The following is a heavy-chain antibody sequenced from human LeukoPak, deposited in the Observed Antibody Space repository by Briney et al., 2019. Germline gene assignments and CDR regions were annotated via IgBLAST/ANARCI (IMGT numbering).Heavy chain of an antibody. V-gene: IGHV3-53*01. Sequence: PGGSLRLSCAASGFIVSSNYMSWVRQAPGKGLEWVSVIYSGGSTYYADSVKGRFTISRDNSKNTLYLQMSSLRTADTAVYYCATRGSGSSNSDFDYWGQGTLVTVSS. CDR2: IYSGGST. J-gene: IGHJ4*02. CDR3: ATRGSGSSNSDFDY. CDR1: GFIVSSNY. D-gene: IGHD1-26*01.